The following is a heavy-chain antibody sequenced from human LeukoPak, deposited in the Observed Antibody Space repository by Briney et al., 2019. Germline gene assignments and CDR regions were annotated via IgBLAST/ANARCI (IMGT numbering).Heavy chain of an antibody. CDR1: GFTFSSYA. V-gene: IGHV3-21*01. J-gene: IGHJ3*02. Sequence: GGSLRLSCAASGFTFSSYAMSWVRQAPGKGLEWVSSISSSSSYIYYADSVKGRFTISRDNTKNSLYLQMNSLRAEDTAVYYCAREYCSGDSCYNDAFDIWGQGTMVTVSS. CDR3: AREYCSGDSCYNDAFDI. CDR2: ISSSSSYI. D-gene: IGHD2-15*01.